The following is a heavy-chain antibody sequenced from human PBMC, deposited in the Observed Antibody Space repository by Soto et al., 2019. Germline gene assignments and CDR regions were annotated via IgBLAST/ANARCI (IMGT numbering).Heavy chain of an antibody. D-gene: IGHD6-13*01. V-gene: IGHV3-9*01. CDR3: AKDMRAGIAAAGTNLGAFDI. J-gene: IGHJ3*02. CDR1: GFTFADYA. Sequence: GGSLRLSCAASGFTFADYAMHWVRQAPGKGLEWVSGISWNSGSIGYADSVKGRFTISRDNAKNSLYLQMNSLRAEDTALYYCAKDMRAGIAAAGTNLGAFDIWGQGTMVTVSS. CDR2: ISWNSGSI.